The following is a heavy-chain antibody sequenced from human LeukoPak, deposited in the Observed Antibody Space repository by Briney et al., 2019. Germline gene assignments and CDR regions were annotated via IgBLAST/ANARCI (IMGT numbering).Heavy chain of an antibody. J-gene: IGHJ4*02. CDR2: ISSNGATT. CDR1: GFTFNRFY. D-gene: IGHD6-13*01. CDR3: VKDRNIAAPNNDFFDS. V-gene: IGHV3-64D*06. Sequence: GGSLRLSCSASGFTFNRFYLHWVRQAPGKGLESVSHISSNGATTYYADSVKGRFTISRDNSKNTLYLQMSSLRADDTAVYYCVKDRNIAAPNNDFFDSWGQGALVTVSS.